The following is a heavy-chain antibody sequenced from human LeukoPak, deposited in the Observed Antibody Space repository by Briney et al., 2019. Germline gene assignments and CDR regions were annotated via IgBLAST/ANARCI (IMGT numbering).Heavy chain of an antibody. J-gene: IGHJ3*02. CDR1: GFTFSSYA. V-gene: IGHV3-21*01. D-gene: IGHD3-22*01. Sequence: GGSLRLSCAASGFTFSSYAMNWVRQAPGKGLEWVSSISSSSSYIYYADSVKGRFTISRDNAKNSLYLQMNSLRAEDTAVYYCARPLGITVIVVAPGDAFDIWGQGTMVTVSS. CDR3: ARPLGITVIVVAPGDAFDI. CDR2: ISSSSSYI.